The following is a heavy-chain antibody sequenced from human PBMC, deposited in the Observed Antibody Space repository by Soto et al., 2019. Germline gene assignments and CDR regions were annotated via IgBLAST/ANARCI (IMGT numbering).Heavy chain of an antibody. CDR1: GFSFTTAGVA. J-gene: IGHJ4*02. Sequence: QITLQESGPTLVKPTQTLTLTCTFSGFSFTTAGVAVGWIRQTPGGALEWLTLIYYNDDRRFSPSLKTRLTITGDTSKNQVVLSLTNVDPRDTATYFCAHSDGGYEIIYFDFWGQGIPVTVSS. D-gene: IGHD5-12*01. CDR2: IYYNDDR. CDR3: AHSDGGYEIIYFDF. V-gene: IGHV2-5*01.